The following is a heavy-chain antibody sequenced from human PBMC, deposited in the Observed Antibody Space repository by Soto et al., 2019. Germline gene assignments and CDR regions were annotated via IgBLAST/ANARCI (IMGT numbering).Heavy chain of an antibody. CDR3: GMGGNWLDVYYDV. J-gene: IGHJ4*02. CDR2: VSASGRSR. CDR1: GIEFSNYA. Sequence: EVQLLESGGGLVQPGGSLRLSCVGSGIEFSNYAMSWVRQAPGKGLEWVSIVSASGRSRYHADSVKGRFTISRDNSKNTLYLHMTNLRAEDTAVYYCGMGGNWLDVYYDVWGQGTPVTVSS. D-gene: IGHD3-16*01. V-gene: IGHV3-23*01.